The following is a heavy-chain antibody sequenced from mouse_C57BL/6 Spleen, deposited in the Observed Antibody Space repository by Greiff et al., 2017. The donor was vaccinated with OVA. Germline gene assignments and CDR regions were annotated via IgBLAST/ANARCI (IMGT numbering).Heavy chain of an antibody. CDR3: ARDENNDGYYLAWFAY. CDR2: INPGSGGT. J-gene: IGHJ3*01. CDR1: GYAFTNYL. V-gene: IGHV1-54*01. D-gene: IGHD2-3*01. Sequence: QVQLQQSGAELVRPGTSVKVSCKASGYAFTNYLIEWVKQRPGQGLEWIGVINPGSGGTNYNEKFKGKATLTADKSSSTAYMQLSSLTSEDSAVYFCARDENNDGYYLAWFAYWGQGTLVTVSA.